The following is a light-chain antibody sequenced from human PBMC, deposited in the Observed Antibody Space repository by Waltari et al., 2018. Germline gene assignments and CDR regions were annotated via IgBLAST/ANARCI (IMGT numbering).Light chain of an antibody. J-gene: IGLJ2*01. CDR1: SLRNYF. V-gene: IGLV3-19*01. CDR2: GKN. Sequence: SSELTQDPAVSVALGQTVRITCQGDSLRNYFASWYQQKPGQAPILVIYGKNNRPSGIPGRFSGSSSGNTASLTITGAQAEDEADYYCNSRDSSGNQVVFGGGTKLTVL. CDR3: NSRDSSGNQVV.